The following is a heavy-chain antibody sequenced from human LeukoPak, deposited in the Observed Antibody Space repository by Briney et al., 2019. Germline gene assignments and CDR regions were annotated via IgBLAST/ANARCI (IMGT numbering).Heavy chain of an antibody. CDR1: GFTFSRHW. CDR3: ATPLDYYDRSDSHQGGD. D-gene: IGHD3-22*01. CDR2: IKHDGSER. V-gene: IGHV3-7*03. Sequence: GGSLRLSCAASGFTFSRHWMTWVRQAPGKGLEWVANIKHDGSERNYVDSVKGRFTISRDNANNSLYLQMNNLRAEDTAVYYCATPLDYYDRSDSHQGGDWGQGTLVTVSS. J-gene: IGHJ4*02.